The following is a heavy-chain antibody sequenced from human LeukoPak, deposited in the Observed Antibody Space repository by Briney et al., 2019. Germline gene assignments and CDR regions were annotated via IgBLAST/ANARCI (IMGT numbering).Heavy chain of an antibody. CDR1: GLSLSNAL. J-gene: IGHJ2*01. CDR3: TTLGGDNWFDWYFDL. D-gene: IGHD1-1*01. CDR2: IRAKVDGGTV. Sequence: GGSLRLSSAASGLSLSNALMSCVRQVPGKGLECRGRIRAKVDGGTVDYAAPVKGRFTISRDESENTLYLHLTSLKIEDAAVYYCTTLGGDNWFDWYFDLWGRGTLVTVSS. V-gene: IGHV3-15*01.